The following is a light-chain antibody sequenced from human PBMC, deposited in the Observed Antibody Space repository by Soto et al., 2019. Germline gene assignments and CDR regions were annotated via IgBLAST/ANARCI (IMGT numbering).Light chain of an antibody. J-gene: IGKJ3*01. CDR3: KQFAGSPLFT. Sequence: EIVLTQSPGTLSLSPGERATLSCRASQTISSSYLAWYQQKPGQAPRLLTYAASTRATGIPDRFSGSGCGTEFTLNINKLEREDSEVYICKQFAGSPLFTFGPGTKVDIK. CDR1: QTISSSY. V-gene: IGKV3-20*01. CDR2: AAS.